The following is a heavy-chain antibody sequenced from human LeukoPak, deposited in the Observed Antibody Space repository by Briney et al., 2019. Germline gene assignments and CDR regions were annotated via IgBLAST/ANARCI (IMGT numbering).Heavy chain of an antibody. D-gene: IGHD1-26*01. CDR3: ARAASSGSYYPYYFDY. CDR1: GFTFSSYW. CDR2: IKQDGSEK. Sequence: GGSLRLSCAASGFTFSSYWMSRVRQAPGEGLEWVANIKQDGSEKYYVDSVKGRFTIPRDNAKNSLYLQMNSLRAEDTAVYYCARAASSGSYYPYYFDYWGQGTLVTVSS. J-gene: IGHJ4*02. V-gene: IGHV3-7*01.